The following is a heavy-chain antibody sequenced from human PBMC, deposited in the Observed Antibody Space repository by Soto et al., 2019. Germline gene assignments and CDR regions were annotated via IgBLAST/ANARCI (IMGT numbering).Heavy chain of an antibody. CDR3: AREGFSMVRGVHEDWFDP. CDR1: GDSVSSNSAA. V-gene: IGHV6-1*01. Sequence: SQTLSLTCVISGDSVSSNSAAWNWIRQSPSRGLEWLGRTYYRSKWYNDYAVSVKSRITINPDTSKNQFSLQLNSVTPEDTAVYYCAREGFSMVRGVHEDWFDPPGQGTPVTVSS. D-gene: IGHD3-10*01. CDR2: TYYRSKWYN. J-gene: IGHJ5*02.